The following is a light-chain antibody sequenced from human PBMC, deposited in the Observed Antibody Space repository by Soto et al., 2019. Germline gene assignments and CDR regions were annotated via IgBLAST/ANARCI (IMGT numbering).Light chain of an antibody. CDR3: MQGTHWPLT. CDR1: QSIVYSDGIAY. J-gene: IGKJ1*01. Sequence: DVVMTQSPLSLPVTLGQPASISCRSSQSIVYSDGIAYLSWFHQRPGQSPRRLIYKASNRDSGVPDRFSGSGSGTDFTLQINRVEAEDVGVFYCMQGTHWPLTFGRGTRVEIK. CDR2: KAS. V-gene: IGKV2-30*01.